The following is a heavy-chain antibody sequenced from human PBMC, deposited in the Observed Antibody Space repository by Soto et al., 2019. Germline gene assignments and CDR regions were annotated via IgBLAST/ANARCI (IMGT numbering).Heavy chain of an antibody. V-gene: IGHV4-4*08. CDR1: GGSISDHY. J-gene: IGHJ4*02. CDR2: IYNGGRT. D-gene: IGHD3-3*01. Sequence: TSETLSLTCTVSGGSISDHYYMWIRQSPGKGLECIGYIYNGGRTDYSPSLKSRVFISVDTSKNQFFLEVTSVTAADTAKYYCTRSRFFDWIPSIPGLDYWGPGTWVTVSS. CDR3: TRSRFFDWIPSIPGLDY.